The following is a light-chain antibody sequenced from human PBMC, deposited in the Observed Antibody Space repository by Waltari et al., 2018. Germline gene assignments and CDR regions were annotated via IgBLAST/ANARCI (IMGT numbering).Light chain of an antibody. CDR3: ASWDDSLNGHWV. V-gene: IGLV1-44*01. CDR1: SPNLGLSV. J-gene: IGLJ3*02. CDR2: RND. Sequence: QSVLTQPPSASGTPGQRVTISCSGNSPNLGLSVVNWYQQVPGTAPKLLIYRNDLRPSGVPDRFSASKSGTSASLAISGLQSEDEAEYYCASWDDSLNGHWVFGGGTKVTVL.